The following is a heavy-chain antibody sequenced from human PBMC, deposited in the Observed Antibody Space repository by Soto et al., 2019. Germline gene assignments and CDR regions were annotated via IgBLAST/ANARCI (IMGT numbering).Heavy chain of an antibody. CDR1: GYTFTSYY. CDR3: ARDHGIYYYGTTMTY. J-gene: IGHJ4*02. D-gene: IGHD3-10*01. Sequence: GASVKVSCKASGYTFTSYYMHWVRQAPGQGLEWMGIINPSGGSTSYAQKFQGRVTMTRDTSTSTVYMELSSLRSEDTAVYYCARDHGIYYYGTTMTYWGQGTLVTVSS. CDR2: INPSGGST. V-gene: IGHV1-46*01.